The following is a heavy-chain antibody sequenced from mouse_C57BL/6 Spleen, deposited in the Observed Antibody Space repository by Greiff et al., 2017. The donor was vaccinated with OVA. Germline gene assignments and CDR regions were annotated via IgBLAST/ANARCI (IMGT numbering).Heavy chain of an antibody. CDR3: ARGGTAHATFYFDY. J-gene: IGHJ2*01. D-gene: IGHD3-2*02. CDR1: GYTFTSYW. CDR2: VDPSDSET. V-gene: IGHV1-52*01. Sequence: QVQLQQPGAELVRPGSSVKLSCKASGYTFTSYWMHWVKQRPIQGLEWIGNVDPSDSETHYNQKFKDKATLTVDKSSSTAYMQLSSLTSEDSAVYYCARGGTAHATFYFDYWGQGTTLTVSS.